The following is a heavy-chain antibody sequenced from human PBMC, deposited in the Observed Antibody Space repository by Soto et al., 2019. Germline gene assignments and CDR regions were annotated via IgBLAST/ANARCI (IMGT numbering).Heavy chain of an antibody. D-gene: IGHD6-25*01. CDR3: ARDAFFSRYSSGGRGAFDY. Sequence: PGGSLRLSCAASGFTFSSYAMHWVRQAPGKGLEWVAVISYDGSNKYYADSVKGRFTTSRDNSKNTLYLQMNSLRAEDTAVYYCARDAFFSRYSSGGRGAFDYRGQGTLVTGSS. CDR1: GFTFSSYA. V-gene: IGHV3-30-3*01. J-gene: IGHJ4*02. CDR2: ISYDGSNK.